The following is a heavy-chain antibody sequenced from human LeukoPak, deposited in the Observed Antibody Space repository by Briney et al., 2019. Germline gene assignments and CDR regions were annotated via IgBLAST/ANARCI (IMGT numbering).Heavy chain of an antibody. V-gene: IGHV1-2*02. D-gene: IGHD2-2*01. CDR2: INPNSGGT. CDR1: GYTFTGYY. CDR3: ARTIYCSSTSCYRARFDY. Sequence: ASVKVSCKASGYTFTGYYMHWVRQAPGQGLEWMGWINPNSGGTNYAQKFQGRVTMTRDTSISTAYMELSRLRSDDTAVYYCARTIYCSSTSCYRARFDYWGQGTLVTVSS. J-gene: IGHJ4*02.